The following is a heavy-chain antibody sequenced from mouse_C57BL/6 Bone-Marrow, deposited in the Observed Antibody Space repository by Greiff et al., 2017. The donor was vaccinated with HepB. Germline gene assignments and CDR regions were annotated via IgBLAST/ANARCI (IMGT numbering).Heavy chain of an antibody. J-gene: IGHJ4*01. Sequence: EVKLVESGGGLVKPGGSLKLSCAASGFTFSSYTMSWVRQTPEKRLEWVATISDGGSYTYYPDNVKGRFTISRDNAKNNLYLQMSHLKSEDTAMYYCAGGITTPYYYAMDYWGQGTSVTVSS. CDR2: ISDGGSYT. CDR3: AGGITTPYYYAMDY. D-gene: IGHD2-4*01. CDR1: GFTFSSYT. V-gene: IGHV5-4*03.